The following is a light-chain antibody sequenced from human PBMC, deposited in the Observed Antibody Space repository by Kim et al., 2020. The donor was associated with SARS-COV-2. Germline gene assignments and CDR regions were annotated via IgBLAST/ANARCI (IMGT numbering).Light chain of an antibody. V-gene: IGKV3-20*01. CDR3: QQHGGAPWT. CDR2: RAS. CDR1: QRVDNNY. Sequence: EIVLTQSPGTLSLSPGERASLSCRASQRVDNNYLVWYQQRPGQPPRLLIYRASNRATGIPDRFSGSGSGTDFTLAISRLEPDDFAVYYCQQHGGAPWTFGQGTRVEI. J-gene: IGKJ1*01.